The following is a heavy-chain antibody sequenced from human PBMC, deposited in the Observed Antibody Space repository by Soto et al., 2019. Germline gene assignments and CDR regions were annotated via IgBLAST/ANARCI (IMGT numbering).Heavy chain of an antibody. D-gene: IGHD6-13*01. CDR2: IWYDGSNK. Sequence: QVQLVESGGGVVQPGRSLRLSCAASGFTFSSYGMHWVRQAPGKGWEWVAVIWYDGSNKYYADSVKGRFTISRDNSKNTLYLQMNSLRAEDTAVYYCARARIAAAGIMDYWGQGTLVTVSS. CDR3: ARARIAAAGIMDY. V-gene: IGHV3-33*01. J-gene: IGHJ4*02. CDR1: GFTFSSYG.